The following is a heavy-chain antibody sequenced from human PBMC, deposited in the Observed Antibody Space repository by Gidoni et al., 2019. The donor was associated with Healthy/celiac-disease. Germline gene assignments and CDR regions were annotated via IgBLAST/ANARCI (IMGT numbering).Heavy chain of an antibody. V-gene: IGHV3-11*01. CDR3: AREQRNGGYSYVAYYFDY. CDR1: VFTLSAPY. CDR2: SSSSGSTI. Sequence: QVQLVESGGVFVKPGGSLRLFCAASVFTLSAPYMSWIRQAPGKGLEWVSYSSSSGSTIYYADSVKGRFTISRDNAKNSLYLQMNSLRAEDTAVYYCAREQRNGGYSYVAYYFDYWGQGTLVTVSS. J-gene: IGHJ4*02. D-gene: IGHD5-18*01.